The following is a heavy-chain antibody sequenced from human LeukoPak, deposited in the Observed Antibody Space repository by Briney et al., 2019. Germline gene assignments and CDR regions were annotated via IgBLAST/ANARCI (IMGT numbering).Heavy chain of an antibody. CDR3: ARGGNVVVPAAIFDY. CDR2: ISGSGGST. J-gene: IGHJ4*02. CDR1: GFTFSSYA. D-gene: IGHD2-2*02. Sequence: PGGSLRLSCAASGFTFSSYAMSWVRQAPGKGLEWVSAISGSGGSTYYADSVKGRFTVSRDNSKNTLYLQMNSLRAEDTAVYYCARGGNVVVPAAIFDYWGQGTLVTVSS. V-gene: IGHV3-23*01.